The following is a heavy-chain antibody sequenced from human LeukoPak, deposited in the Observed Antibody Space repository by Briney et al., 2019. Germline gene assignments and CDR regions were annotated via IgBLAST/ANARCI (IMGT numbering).Heavy chain of an antibody. CDR2: IYTSGST. Sequence: PSETLSLTCTVSGGSISSYYWSWIRQPAGKGLEWIGRIYTSGSTNYNPSLKSRVTMSVDTSKNQFSLKLSSVTAADTAVCYCARENRSTVTTLRFFDIWGQGTMVTVSS. D-gene: IGHD4-17*01. CDR1: GGSISSYY. J-gene: IGHJ3*02. CDR3: ARENRSTVTTLRFFDI. V-gene: IGHV4-4*07.